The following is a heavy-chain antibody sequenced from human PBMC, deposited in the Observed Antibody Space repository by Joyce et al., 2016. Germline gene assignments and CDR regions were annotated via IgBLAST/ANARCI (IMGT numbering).Heavy chain of an antibody. CDR1: KFTFLRYA. Sequence: EVQVLESGGGLVQPGGSLRLSCVVSKFTFLRYALTWVRQAPGKGLDWVSSISYTGGDTYYADSVKGRFAISRDTSKNTFFLQMNSLRADDTAVYYCASASGNRDFDFWGQGTLVTVSS. D-gene: IGHD1-14*01. J-gene: IGHJ4*02. CDR2: ISYTGGDT. V-gene: IGHV3-23*01. CDR3: ASASGNRDFDF.